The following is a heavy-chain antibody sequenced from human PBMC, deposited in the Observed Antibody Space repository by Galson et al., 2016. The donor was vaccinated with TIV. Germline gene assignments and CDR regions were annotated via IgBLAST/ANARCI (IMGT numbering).Heavy chain of an antibody. CDR3: ARRETYGAFDV. CDR1: GGSMSSYY. CDR2: IYYSGRT. V-gene: IGHV4-59*01. Sequence: ETLSLTCTVSGGSMSSYYWSWIRQPPGKGLEWIGYIYYSGRTTYNPSLKSRVTISVDTSKNQFSLKLTSVTAADTAVYYCARRETYGAFDVWGRGTMVTASS. D-gene: IGHD3-16*01. J-gene: IGHJ3*01.